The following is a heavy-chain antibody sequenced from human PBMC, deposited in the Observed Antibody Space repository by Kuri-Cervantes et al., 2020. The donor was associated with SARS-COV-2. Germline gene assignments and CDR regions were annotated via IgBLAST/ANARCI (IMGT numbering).Heavy chain of an antibody. CDR1: GGSFSGYY. V-gene: IGHV4-34*01. CDR2: INHSGST. D-gene: IGHD2-2*01. CDR3: AKDLGGYCSSTSCPLDY. Sequence: SQTLSLTCAVYGGSFSGYYWSWIRQPPGKGLEWIGEINHSGSTNYNPSLKSRVTISVDTSKNQLSLKLSSVTAEDTAVYYCAKDLGGYCSSTSCPLDYWGQGTLVTVSS. J-gene: IGHJ4*02.